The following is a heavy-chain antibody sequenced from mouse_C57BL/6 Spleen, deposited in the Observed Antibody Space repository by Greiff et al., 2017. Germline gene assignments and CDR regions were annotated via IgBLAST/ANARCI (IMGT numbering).Heavy chain of an antibody. CDR1: GFTFSSYA. J-gene: IGHJ3*01. V-gene: IGHV5-4*01. CDR2: ISDGGSYT. D-gene: IGHD4-1*01. Sequence: EVQGVESGGGLVKPGGSLKLSCAASGFTFSSYAMSWVRQTPEKRLEWVATISDGGSYTYYPDNVKGRFTISRDNAKNNLYLQMSHLKSEDTAMYYCARDLTGPFAYWGQGTLVTVSA. CDR3: ARDLTGPFAY.